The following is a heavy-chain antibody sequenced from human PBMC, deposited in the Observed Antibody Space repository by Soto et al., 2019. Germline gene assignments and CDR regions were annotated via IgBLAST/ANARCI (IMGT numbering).Heavy chain of an antibody. CDR3: ARGIRGYCSGGSCYSGVLDWFDP. CDR2: IYYSGST. J-gene: IGHJ5*02. D-gene: IGHD2-15*01. CDR1: GGSISSGDYY. V-gene: IGHV4-30-4*01. Sequence: QVQLQESGPGLVKPSQTLSLTCTVSGGSISSGDYYWSWIRQPPGKGLEWIGYIYYSGSTYYNPSLKSRVTISVDTSKNQFSLKLSSVTAADTAVYYCARGIRGYCSGGSCYSGVLDWFDPWGQGTLVTVSS.